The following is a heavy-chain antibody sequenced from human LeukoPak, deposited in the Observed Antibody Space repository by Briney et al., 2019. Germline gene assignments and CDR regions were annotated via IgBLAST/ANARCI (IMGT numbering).Heavy chain of an antibody. CDR2: IWYDGSNK. CDR1: GFIFSRYG. J-gene: IGHJ4*02. CDR3: ARDLYFHDSSGYYYGVDY. Sequence: GGSLRLSCAASGFIFSRYGLHWVRQAPGKGLEWVAAIWYDGSNKYCADSVKGRFTISRDNSRNTLYLEMNSLRAEDTAVYYCARDLYFHDSSGYYYGVDYWGQGTLVTVSS. D-gene: IGHD3-22*01. V-gene: IGHV3-33*01.